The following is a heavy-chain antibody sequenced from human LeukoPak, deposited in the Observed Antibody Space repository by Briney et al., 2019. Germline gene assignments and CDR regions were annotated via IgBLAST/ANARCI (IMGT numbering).Heavy chain of an antibody. D-gene: IGHD2-2*02. CDR2: IWYDGSNK. CDR3: ARDPARYCSSTSCYIGALSFDY. V-gene: IGHV3-33*01. J-gene: IGHJ4*02. CDR1: GFTFSSYG. Sequence: GRSLRLSCAASGFTFSSYGMHWVRQAPGKGLEWVAVIWYDGSNKYYADSVKGRFTISRDNSRNTLYLQMNSLRAEDTAVYYCARDPARYCSSTSCYIGALSFDYWGQGTLVTVSS.